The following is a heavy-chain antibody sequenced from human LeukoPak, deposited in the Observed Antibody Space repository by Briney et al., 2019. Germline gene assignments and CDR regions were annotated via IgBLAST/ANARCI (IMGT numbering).Heavy chain of an antibody. D-gene: IGHD5-24*01. J-gene: IGHJ4*02. Sequence: ASVKVSCKASGYTFTSYGISWVRQAPGQGLEWMGWISAYNGNTNYAQKLQGRVTMTTDTSTGTAYMELRSLRSDDTAVYYCASTRWLQDTPDYWGQGTLVTVSS. CDR3: ASTRWLQDTPDY. CDR1: GYTFTSYG. V-gene: IGHV1-18*01. CDR2: ISAYNGNT.